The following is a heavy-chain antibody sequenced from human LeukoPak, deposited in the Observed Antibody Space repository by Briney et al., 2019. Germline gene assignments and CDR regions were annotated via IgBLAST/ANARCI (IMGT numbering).Heavy chain of an antibody. J-gene: IGHJ4*02. D-gene: IGHD3/OR15-3a*01. CDR1: GGSISTYY. CDR2: IYYSGNT. CDR3: ARVGSWTFDY. V-gene: IGHV4-59*01. Sequence: PSETLSLTCTASGGSISTYYWSWIRQPPGKGLEWIGYIYYSGNTNYNPSLRSRVTMSIDTSKNQFSLRLSSVTAADKAVYYCARVGSWTFDYWGQGTLVTVSS.